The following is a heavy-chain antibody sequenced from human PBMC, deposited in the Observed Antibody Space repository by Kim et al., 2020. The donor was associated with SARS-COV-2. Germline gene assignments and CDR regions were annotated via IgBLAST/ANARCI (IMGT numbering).Heavy chain of an antibody. CDR2: IYHSGST. Sequence: SETLSLTCAVSGGSISSSNWWSWVRQPPGKGLEWIGEIYHSGSTNYNPSLKSRVTISVDKSKNQFSLKLSSVTAADTAVYYCAREAYYYGSGRYEGEGYYGMDVWGQGTTVTVSS. V-gene: IGHV4-4*02. J-gene: IGHJ6*02. CDR1: GGSISSSNW. CDR3: AREAYYYGSGRYEGEGYYGMDV. D-gene: IGHD3-10*01.